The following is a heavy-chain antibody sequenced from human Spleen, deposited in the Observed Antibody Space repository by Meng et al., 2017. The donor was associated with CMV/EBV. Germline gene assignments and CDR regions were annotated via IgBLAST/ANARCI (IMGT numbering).Heavy chain of an antibody. J-gene: IGHJ4*02. V-gene: IGHV4-34*01. CDR3: AGRLVDDGTFDH. Sequence: SETLSLTCAVYSGSVSGHYWSWIRQPPGKGLEWIGEINHSGSTNYNPSLKSRVTISVDTSKNQFSLKLSSVTAADTAVYYCAGRLVDDGTFDHWGRGTLVTVSS. CDR2: INHSGST. CDR1: SGSVSGHY. D-gene: IGHD1/OR15-1a*01.